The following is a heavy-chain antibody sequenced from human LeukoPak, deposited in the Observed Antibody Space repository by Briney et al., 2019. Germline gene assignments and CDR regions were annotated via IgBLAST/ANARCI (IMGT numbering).Heavy chain of an antibody. CDR2: ITGSGGNT. Sequence: PGGSLRLSCAASGFIFSSYSMSWVRQAPGKGLGWVSVITGSGGNTYYADSVKGRFTISKDNSKNTVYLQMSSLRVDDTAVYYCAKAVSSSWPSYYYGMDVWGQGTTVTVSS. V-gene: IGHV3-23*01. CDR1: GFIFSSYS. J-gene: IGHJ6*02. CDR3: AKAVSSSWPSYYYGMDV. D-gene: IGHD6-13*01.